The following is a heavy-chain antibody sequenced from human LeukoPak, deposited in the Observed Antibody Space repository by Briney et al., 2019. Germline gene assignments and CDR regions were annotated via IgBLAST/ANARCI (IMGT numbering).Heavy chain of an antibody. D-gene: IGHD4-17*01. Sequence: PSETLSLTCTVSGGSISSYCWSWVRQPPGKGLEWVWYIYYSGSTNYNPSLKSRVTISVDTSKNQFSLKLSSVTAADTAVYYCARDRGDYGDYGVFDYWGQGTLVTVSS. V-gene: IGHV4-59*01. CDR1: GGSISSYC. CDR3: ARDRGDYGDYGVFDY. CDR2: IYYSGST. J-gene: IGHJ4*02.